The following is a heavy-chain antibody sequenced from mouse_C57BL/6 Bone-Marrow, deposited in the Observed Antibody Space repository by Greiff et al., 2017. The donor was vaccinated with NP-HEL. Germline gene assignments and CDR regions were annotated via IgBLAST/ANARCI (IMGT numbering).Heavy chain of an antibody. V-gene: IGHV7-3*01. CDR2: IRHKANGYTT. CDR1: GFTFTDYY. J-gene: IGHJ4*01. CDR3: ARYRVSMDY. Sequence: EVKLMESGGGLVQPGGSLSLSCAASGFTFTDYYMSWVRQPPGKALAWLGFIRHKANGYTTEYSASLKGRFTISRDNSQSILYLQMNALRAEDSATYYCARYRVSMDYWGQGTSVTVSS.